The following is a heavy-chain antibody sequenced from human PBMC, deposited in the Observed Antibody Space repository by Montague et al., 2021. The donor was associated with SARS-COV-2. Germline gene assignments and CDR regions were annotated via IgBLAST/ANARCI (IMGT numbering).Heavy chain of an antibody. Sequence: SETLSLTCAVYGGSLSGSYWSWIRQPPGKGLELIGEINHSGVTNYNPSLKSRVTISMDTSKNQFSLNVNSVSAADTAVYYCARALFSRLAVYITTYYYSYPMNAGGPGTTVTV. CDR3: ARALFSRLAVYITTYYYSYPMNA. CDR2: INHSGVT. J-gene: IGHJ6*01. D-gene: IGHD3-22*01. V-gene: IGHV4-34*01. CDR1: GGSLSGSY.